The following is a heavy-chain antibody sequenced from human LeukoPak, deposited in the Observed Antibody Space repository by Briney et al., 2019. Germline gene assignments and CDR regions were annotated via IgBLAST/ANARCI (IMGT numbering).Heavy chain of an antibody. J-gene: IGHJ4*02. V-gene: IGHV1-2*02. Sequence: GASVKVSCKASGGTFSSYAISWVRQAPGQGLEWMGWINPNSGGTNYAQKFQGRVTMTRDTSISTAYMELSRLRSDDTAVYYCARGPLVARPFDYWGQGTLVTVSS. CDR3: ARGPLVARPFDY. D-gene: IGHD2-8*02. CDR1: GGTFSSYA. CDR2: INPNSGGT.